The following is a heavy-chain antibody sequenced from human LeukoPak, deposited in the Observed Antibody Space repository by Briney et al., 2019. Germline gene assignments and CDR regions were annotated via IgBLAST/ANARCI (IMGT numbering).Heavy chain of an antibody. Sequence: PGGSLRLSRVASGLTFSSYWMSWVRQAPGKGLEWVANIKQDGSEKYYVDSVKGRFTISRDNAKNSLYLQMNSLRAEDTAVYYCARNRSLAYWGQGTLVTVSS. J-gene: IGHJ4*02. CDR3: ARNRSLAY. V-gene: IGHV3-7*01. CDR2: IKQDGSEK. CDR1: GLTFSSYW. D-gene: IGHD3-3*02.